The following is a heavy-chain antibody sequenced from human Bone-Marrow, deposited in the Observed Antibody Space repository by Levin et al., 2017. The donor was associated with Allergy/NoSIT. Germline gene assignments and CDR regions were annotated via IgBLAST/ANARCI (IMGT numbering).Heavy chain of an antibody. CDR2: IYYSGST. Sequence: SETLSLTCTVSGGSISSSSYYWGWIRQPPGKGLEWIGSIYYSGSTYYNPSLKSRVTISVDTSKNQFSLKLSSVTAADTAVYYCARHIEDIVVVPAATDYYYYYYMDVWGKGTTVTVSS. V-gene: IGHV4-39*01. J-gene: IGHJ6*03. CDR3: ARHIEDIVVVPAATDYYYYYYMDV. D-gene: IGHD2-2*01. CDR1: GGSISSSSYY.